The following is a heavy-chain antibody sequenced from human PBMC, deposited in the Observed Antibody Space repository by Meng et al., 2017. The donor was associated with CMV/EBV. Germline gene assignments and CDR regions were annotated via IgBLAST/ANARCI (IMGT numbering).Heavy chain of an antibody. CDR3: AGGDYGERPVGA. J-gene: IGHJ5*02. D-gene: IGHD4-17*01. Sequence: GESLKISCAASGFTFSSYSMTLVRQAPGRGLEWVSSISSTSSDLYYADSVQGRFTISRDNAKNSLYLQMNSLRAEDTAVYFCAGGDYGERPVGAWGQGTLVTVSS. V-gene: IGHV3-21*01. CDR2: ISSTSSDL. CDR1: GFTFSSYS.